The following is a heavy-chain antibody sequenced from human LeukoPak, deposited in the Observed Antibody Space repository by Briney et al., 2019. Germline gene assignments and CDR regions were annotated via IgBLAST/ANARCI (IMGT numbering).Heavy chain of an antibody. J-gene: IGHJ5*02. V-gene: IGHV3-23*01. CDR1: GFTFSSSA. CDR2: ISGSGGST. Sequence: PGRSLRLSCAASGFTFSSSAMGWVRQAPGKGLEWVSSISGSGGSTYYANSVKGRFTISRDNSKNTLYSQMNSLRAEDTAVYCCAKDIRSHSGSGDYGWYDPLGQGVLVTVSS. D-gene: IGHD3-10*01. CDR3: AKDIRSHSGSGDYGWYDP.